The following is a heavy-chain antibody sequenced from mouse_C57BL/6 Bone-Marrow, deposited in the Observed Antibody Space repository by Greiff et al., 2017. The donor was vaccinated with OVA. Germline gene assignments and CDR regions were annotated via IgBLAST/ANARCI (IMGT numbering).Heavy chain of an antibody. CDR2: ISYSGST. CDR1: GYSITSGYD. J-gene: IGHJ1*03. V-gene: IGHV3-1*01. Sequence: EVKLQESGPGMVKPSQSLSLTCTVTGYSITSGYDWHWIRHFPGNKLEWMGYISYSGSTNYNPSLKSRISITHDTSKNHFFLKLNSVTTEDTATYYCARGGRNYYYGSWYFDVWGTGTTVTVSS. CDR3: ARGGRNYYYGSWYFDV. D-gene: IGHD1-1*01.